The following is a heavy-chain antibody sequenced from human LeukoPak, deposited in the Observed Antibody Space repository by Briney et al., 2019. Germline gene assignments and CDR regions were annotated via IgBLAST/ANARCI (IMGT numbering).Heavy chain of an antibody. CDR3: ARDYGSISPVFDP. D-gene: IGHD2-2*01. J-gene: IGHJ5*02. CDR2: ISAFNVNT. CDR1: GYTFTNYG. Sequence: ASVKVSCKASGYTFTNYGITWVRQAPGQGLEWMGWISAFNVNTNYPQKFQGRVTMTTDTSTSTAYMELRSLRSDDTAVYYCARDYGSISPVFDPWGQGTLVTVSS. V-gene: IGHV1-18*01.